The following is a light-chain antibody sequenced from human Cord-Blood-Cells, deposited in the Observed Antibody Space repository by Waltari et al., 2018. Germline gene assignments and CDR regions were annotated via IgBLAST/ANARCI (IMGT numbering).Light chain of an antibody. J-gene: IGKJ2*01. CDR2: AAS. V-gene: IGKV1-39*01. Sequence: DSHITQSPSSLSASVGGRVTITCRPSQSISSYLNWYQQKPGKAPTLLIHAASSLQSGVPSRFSGSGSGTDFTLTISSLQPEDFATYYCQQSYSKPRTFGQGTKLEIK. CDR1: QSISSY. CDR3: QQSYSKPRT.